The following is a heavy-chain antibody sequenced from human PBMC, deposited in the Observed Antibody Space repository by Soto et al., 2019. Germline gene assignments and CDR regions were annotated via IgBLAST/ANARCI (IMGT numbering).Heavy chain of an antibody. V-gene: IGHV3-30*18. J-gene: IGHJ4*02. CDR1: GFTFSSYG. CDR3: AKDAKGGDGFDY. D-gene: IGHD2-21*01. Sequence: GESLKISCAASGFTFSSYGMHWVRQAPGKGLEWVAVISYDGSNKYYADSVKGRFTISRDNSKNTLYLQMNSLRAEDTAVYYCAKDAKGGDGFDYWGQGTLVTVSS. CDR2: ISYDGSNK.